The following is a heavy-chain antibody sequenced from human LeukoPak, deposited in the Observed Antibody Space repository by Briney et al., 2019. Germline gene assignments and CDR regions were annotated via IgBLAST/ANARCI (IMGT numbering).Heavy chain of an antibody. Sequence: SETLSLTRTVSGGSISSGGYYWSWIRQHPGKGLEWIGYIYYSGSTYYNPSLKSRVTISVDTSKNQFSLKLSSVTAADTAVYYCARDSLGYCSSTSCPPDYWGQGTLVTVSS. J-gene: IGHJ4*02. CDR3: ARDSLGYCSSTSCPPDY. CDR1: GGSISSGGYY. V-gene: IGHV4-31*03. D-gene: IGHD2-2*01. CDR2: IYYSGST.